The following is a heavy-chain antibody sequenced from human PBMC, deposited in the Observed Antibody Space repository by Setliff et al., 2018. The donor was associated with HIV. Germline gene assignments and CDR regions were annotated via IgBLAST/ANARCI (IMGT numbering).Heavy chain of an antibody. J-gene: IGHJ4*02. CDR3: AFGTTGTTGGDY. Sequence: PGGSLRLSCAASGFTFSIYAMHWVRQAPGKGLEWMAIISYDGRNKYYADSVKGRFTISRDNSKNTLYLQMNSLRAEDTAVYYCAFGTTGTTGGDYWGQGTLVTVSS. CDR2: ISYDGRNK. V-gene: IGHV3-30*04. D-gene: IGHD1-1*01. CDR1: GFTFSIYA.